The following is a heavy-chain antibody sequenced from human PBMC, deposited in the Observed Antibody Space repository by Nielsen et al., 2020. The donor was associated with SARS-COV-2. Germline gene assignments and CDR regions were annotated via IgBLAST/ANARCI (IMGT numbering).Heavy chain of an antibody. D-gene: IGHD3-22*01. V-gene: IGHV3-9*01. CDR3: AKLASSGDDAFDI. CDR2: ISWNSGSI. J-gene: IGHJ3*02. Sequence: SLKISCAASGFTFSSYGMHWVRQAPGKGLEWVSGISWNSGSIGYADSVKGRFTISRDNAKNSLYLQMNSLRAEDTALYYCAKLASSGDDAFDIWGQGTMVTVSS. CDR1: GFTFSSYG.